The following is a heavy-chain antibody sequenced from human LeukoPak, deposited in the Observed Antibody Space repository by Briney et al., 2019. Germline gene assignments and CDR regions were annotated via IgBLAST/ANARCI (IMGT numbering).Heavy chain of an antibody. Sequence: PSETLSLTCTVSGGSISSSSYYWGCIRQPPGKGLEWIGSIYYSGSTYYNPSLKSRVTISVDTSKNQFSLKLSSVTAADTAVYYCARVLGRGGYAYFDYWGQGTLVTVSS. CDR1: GGSISSSSYY. V-gene: IGHV4-39*01. D-gene: IGHD5-12*01. CDR2: IYYSGST. J-gene: IGHJ4*02. CDR3: ARVLGRGGYAYFDY.